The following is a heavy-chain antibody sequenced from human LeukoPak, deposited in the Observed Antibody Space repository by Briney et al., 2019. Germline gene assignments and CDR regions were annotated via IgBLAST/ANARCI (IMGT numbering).Heavy chain of an antibody. CDR1: GYSFTNYW. J-gene: IGHJ5*02. CDR2: IHPGDSDT. Sequence: GESLKISCKGSGYSFTNYWIGWVRQMPGEGLEWMGVIHPGDSDTRYSPSFRGQVTISADRSISTAYLQWNSLKASDTAMYYCARLPTGYPNWFDPWGQGTLVTVSS. D-gene: IGHD3-9*01. CDR3: ARLPTGYPNWFDP. V-gene: IGHV5-51*01.